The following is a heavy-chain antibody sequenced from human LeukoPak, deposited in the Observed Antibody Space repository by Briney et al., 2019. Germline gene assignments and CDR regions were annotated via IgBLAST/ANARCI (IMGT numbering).Heavy chain of an antibody. CDR2: LFHTRGA. CDR1: GGSISGYY. Sequence: SETLSLTCAVSGGSISGYYWSWSRQPPGRGVEWIGNLFHTRGAWYKSSLKSRVTISVDTSKNQFSLKLSSVTAADTAVYYCARWYYDFWSGYYDYWGQGTLVTVSS. V-gene: IGHV4-59*01. J-gene: IGHJ4*02. CDR3: ARWYYDFWSGYYDY. D-gene: IGHD3-3*01.